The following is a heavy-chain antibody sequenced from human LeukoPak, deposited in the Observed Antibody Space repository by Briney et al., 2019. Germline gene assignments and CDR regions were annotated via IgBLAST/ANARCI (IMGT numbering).Heavy chain of an antibody. Sequence: LPGGSLRLSCVASGFTFSRYVIHWVRQAPGKGLEWVAVISKDGSDEYYADSVKGRFTVSRDPSKNSLYLQMNNLRGEDTAVYYCVSFYETYWGRGTLVTVSS. J-gene: IGHJ4*02. V-gene: IGHV3-30*04. CDR1: GFTFSRYV. CDR3: VSFYETY. CDR2: ISKDGSDE. D-gene: IGHD2-2*01.